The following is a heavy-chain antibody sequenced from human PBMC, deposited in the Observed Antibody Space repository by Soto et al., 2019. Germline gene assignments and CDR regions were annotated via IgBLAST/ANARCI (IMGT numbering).Heavy chain of an antibody. Sequence: EVQLVESGGGLVKPGGSLRLSCAASGFTFSSYSMNWVRQAPGKGLEWVSSISSSSYIYYEDSVKGRCTIARDNAKNYLCMQKSSLGADDTAVYYGARDCRPEDIVVVVSGLDVSRYAFDFCGQVTRVTVSS. CDR1: GFTFSSYS. V-gene: IGHV3-21*01. CDR2: ISSSSYI. CDR3: ARDCRPEDIVVVVSGLDVSRYAFDF. J-gene: IGHJ3*01. D-gene: IGHD2-15*01.